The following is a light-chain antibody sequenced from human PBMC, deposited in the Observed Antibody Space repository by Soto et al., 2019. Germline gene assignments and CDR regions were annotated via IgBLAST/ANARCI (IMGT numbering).Light chain of an antibody. CDR2: KAS. J-gene: IGKJ1*01. CDR1: QSISNW. V-gene: IGKV1-5*03. CDR3: QQYNSDWWT. Sequence: DIQMTQSPSTLSASVGDRVTITCRASQSISNWLAWYQQKPGKAPNLLIYKASTLETGVPSRFSGSGSGTEFTLTISSLQPDDFATYYCQQYNSDWWTFGQGTKVEIK.